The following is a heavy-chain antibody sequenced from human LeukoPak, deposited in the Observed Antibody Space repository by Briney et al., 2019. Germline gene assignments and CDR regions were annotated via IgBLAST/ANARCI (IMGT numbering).Heavy chain of an antibody. J-gene: IGHJ3*02. CDR3: ARVPLASRGYCSSTSCGVVDI. Sequence: GGSLRLSCAASGFTFSSYAMSWVRQAPGKGLEWVSAISGSGGSTYYADSVKGRFTISRDNSKNTLYLQMNSLRAEDTAVYYCARVPLASRGYCSSTSCGVVDIWGQGTMVTVSS. D-gene: IGHD2-2*01. V-gene: IGHV3-23*01. CDR2: ISGSGGST. CDR1: GFTFSSYA.